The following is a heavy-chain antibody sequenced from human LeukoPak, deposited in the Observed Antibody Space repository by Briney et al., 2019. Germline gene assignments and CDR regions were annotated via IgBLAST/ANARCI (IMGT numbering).Heavy chain of an antibody. J-gene: IGHJ4*02. D-gene: IGHD3-9*01. Sequence: QSGGSLRLPCAASGFTFSSYAMHWVRQAPGKGLEWVAVISYDGSNKYYADSVKGRFTISRDNSKNTLYLQMNSLRAEDTAVYYCARAAREGILTAPLDYWGQGTLVTVSS. V-gene: IGHV3-30*04. CDR3: ARAAREGILTAPLDY. CDR2: ISYDGSNK. CDR1: GFTFSSYA.